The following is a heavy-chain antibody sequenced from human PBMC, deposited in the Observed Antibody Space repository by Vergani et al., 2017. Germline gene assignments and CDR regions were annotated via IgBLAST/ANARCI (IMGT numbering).Heavy chain of an antibody. J-gene: IGHJ6*02. CDR2: ISGSGGST. D-gene: IGHD3-22*01. CDR3: AKVPRAITMIVVVIAYYYYGMDV. V-gene: IGHV3-23*01. CDR1: GFTFSSYA. Sequence: EVQLLESGGGLVQPGGSLRLSCAASGFTFSSYAMSWVRQAPGKGLEWVAAISGSGGSTYYADSVKGRFTISRDNSKNTLYLQMNSLRAEDTAVYYCAKVPRAITMIVVVIAYYYYGMDVWGQGTTVTVSS.